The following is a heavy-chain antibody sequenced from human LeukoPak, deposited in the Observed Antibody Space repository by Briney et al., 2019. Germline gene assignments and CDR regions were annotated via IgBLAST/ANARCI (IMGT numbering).Heavy chain of an antibody. D-gene: IGHD1-26*01. CDR3: ATDKADSGSSYDFDF. Sequence: AGGSLRLSCAASGFTFSNYNMMWVRQAPGKGLEWVASINSGSDTKYYEDSVKGRFTISRDNAKNSLNLQMSSLRAEDTAVYYCATDKADSGSSYDFDFWGQGTLVTVSP. J-gene: IGHJ4*02. CDR2: INSGSDTK. V-gene: IGHV3-48*01. CDR1: GFTFSNYN.